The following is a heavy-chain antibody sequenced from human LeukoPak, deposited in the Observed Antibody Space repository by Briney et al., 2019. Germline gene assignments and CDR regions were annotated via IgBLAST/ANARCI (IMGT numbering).Heavy chain of an antibody. CDR1: GFTFSSYW. D-gene: IGHD2-2*01. V-gene: IGHV3-74*01. J-gene: IGHJ3*02. CDR3: NTGVVPAATGAFDI. Sequence: GGSLRLSCAASGFTFSSYWMHWVRQAPGKGLVWVSRINSDGSSTSYADSVKGRFTISRDNAKSTLYLQMNSLRAEDTAVYYCNTGVVPAATGAFDIWGQGTMVTVSS. CDR2: INSDGSST.